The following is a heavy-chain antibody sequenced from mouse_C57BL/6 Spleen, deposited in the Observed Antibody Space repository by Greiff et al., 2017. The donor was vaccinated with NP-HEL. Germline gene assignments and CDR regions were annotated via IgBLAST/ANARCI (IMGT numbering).Heavy chain of an antibody. Sequence: VQLQQSGPELVKPGASVKISCKASGYSFTGYYMNWVKQSPEKSLEWIGEINPSTGGTTYNQKFKAKATLTVDKSSSTAYMQLKSLTSEDSAVYYCARDGTSHYFDYWGQGTTLTVSS. CDR3: ARDGTSHYFDY. CDR1: GYSFTGYY. J-gene: IGHJ2*01. D-gene: IGHD4-1*01. CDR2: INPSTGGT. V-gene: IGHV1-42*01.